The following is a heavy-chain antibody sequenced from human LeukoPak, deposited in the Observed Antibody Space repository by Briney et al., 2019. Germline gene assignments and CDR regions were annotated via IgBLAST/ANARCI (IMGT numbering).Heavy chain of an antibody. D-gene: IGHD5-18*01. J-gene: IGHJ4*02. CDR1: GGSFSGYY. CDR2: INHSGST. CDR3: ARGGYSYGLR. V-gene: IGHV4-34*01. Sequence: PSETLSLTCAVYGGSFSGYYWSWIRQPPGKGLEWIGEINHSGSTNYNPSLKSRVTISVDTSKNQISLKLSSVTAADTAVYYCARGGYSYGLRWGQGTLVTVSS.